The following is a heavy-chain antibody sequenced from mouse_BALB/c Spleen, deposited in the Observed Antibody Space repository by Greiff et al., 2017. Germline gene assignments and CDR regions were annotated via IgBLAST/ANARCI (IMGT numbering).Heavy chain of an antibody. J-gene: IGHJ2*01. V-gene: IGHV5-17*02. Sequence: EVMLVESGGGLVQPGGSRKLSCAAPGFTFSSFGMHWVRQAPEKGLEWVAYISSGSSTIYYADTVKGRFTISRDNPKNTLFLQMTSLRSEDTAMYYCARSVVANPYFDYWGQGTTLTVSS. CDR2: ISSGSSTI. CDR1: GFTFSSFG. CDR3: ARSVVANPYFDY. D-gene: IGHD1-1*01.